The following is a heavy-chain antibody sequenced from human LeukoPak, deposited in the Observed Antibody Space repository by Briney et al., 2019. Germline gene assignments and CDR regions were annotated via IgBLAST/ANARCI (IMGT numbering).Heavy chain of an antibody. CDR2: IIPILGIA. CDR3: ASRSPRDGYIRDAFDI. J-gene: IGHJ3*02. Sequence: GASVKVSCKASGYTFTSYGISWVRQAPGQGLEWMGRIIPILGIANYAQKFQGRVTITADKSTSTAYMELSSLRSEDTAVYYCASRSPRDGYIRDAFDIWGQGTMVTVSS. V-gene: IGHV1-69*04. CDR1: GYTFTSYG. D-gene: IGHD5-24*01.